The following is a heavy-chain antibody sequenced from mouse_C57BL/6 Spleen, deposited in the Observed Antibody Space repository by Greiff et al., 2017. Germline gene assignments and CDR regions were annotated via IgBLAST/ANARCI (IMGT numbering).Heavy chain of an antibody. D-gene: IGHD4-1*01. V-gene: IGHV7-3*01. J-gene: IGHJ2*01. CDR1: GFTFTDYY. CDR3: ARYQTGYYFDY. Sequence: EVMLVESGGGLVQPGGSLSLSCAASGFTFTDYYMSWVRQPPGKALEWLGFIRNKANGYTTEYSASVKGRFTISRDNSQSILYLQMNALRAEDSATYYCARYQTGYYFDYWGQGTTLTVSS. CDR2: IRNKANGYTT.